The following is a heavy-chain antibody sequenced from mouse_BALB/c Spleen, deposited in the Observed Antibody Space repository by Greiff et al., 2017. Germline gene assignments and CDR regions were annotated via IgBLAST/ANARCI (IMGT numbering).Heavy chain of an antibody. J-gene: IGHJ4*01. Sequence: QVQLQQPGAELVKPGASVKMSCKASGYTFTSYWMHWVKQRPGQGLEWIGVIDPSDSYTSYNQKFKGKATLTVDTSSSTAYMQLSSLTSEDSAVYYCTRSGYDKAMDYWGQGTSVTVSS. V-gene: IGHV1S127*01. CDR2: IDPSDSYT. CDR1: GYTFTSYW. CDR3: TRSGYDKAMDY. D-gene: IGHD2-14*01.